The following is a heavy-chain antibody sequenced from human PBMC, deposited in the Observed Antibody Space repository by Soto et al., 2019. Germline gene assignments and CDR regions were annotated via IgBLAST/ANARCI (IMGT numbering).Heavy chain of an antibody. V-gene: IGHV3-33*01. J-gene: IGHJ4*02. CDR1: GFTFSKYG. Sequence: LRLSCAASGFTFSKYGMHWVRQAPGKGLEWVALIWNDGIRKVYVDSVKGRFTISRDNSKNTLDLQMNNLRDEDTAVYYCARDDDNDANALDYWGPGTLVTVSS. CDR2: IWNDGIRK. CDR3: ARDDDNDANALDY.